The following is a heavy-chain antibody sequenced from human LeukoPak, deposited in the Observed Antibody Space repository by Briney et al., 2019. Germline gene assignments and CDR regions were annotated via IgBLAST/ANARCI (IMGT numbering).Heavy chain of an antibody. Sequence: GESLKISCKGSGYSFTNYWIGWVRQMPGKGLDWMGIIHPGDSDTRYIPSFQGQVTISADKSINTAYLQWSSLKASDTAMYYCARRVDSYWFFDYWGQGTLVTVSS. CDR3: ARRVDSYWFFDY. CDR1: GYSFTNYW. D-gene: IGHD1-26*01. J-gene: IGHJ4*02. CDR2: IHPGDSDT. V-gene: IGHV5-51*01.